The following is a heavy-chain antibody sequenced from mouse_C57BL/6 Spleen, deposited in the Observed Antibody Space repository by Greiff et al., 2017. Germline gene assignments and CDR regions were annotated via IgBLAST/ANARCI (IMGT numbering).Heavy chain of an antibody. J-gene: IGHJ3*01. D-gene: IGHD1-1*01. V-gene: IGHV1-80*01. CDR1: GYAFSSYW. Sequence: QVQLQQSGAELVKPGASVKISCKASGYAFSSYWMNWVKRRPGKGLEWIGQIYPGDGDTNYNGKFKGKATLTADKSSSTAYMQLSSLTSEDSAVYFCARDYYGSRAFAYWGQGTLVTVSA. CDR3: ARDYYGSRAFAY. CDR2: IYPGDGDT.